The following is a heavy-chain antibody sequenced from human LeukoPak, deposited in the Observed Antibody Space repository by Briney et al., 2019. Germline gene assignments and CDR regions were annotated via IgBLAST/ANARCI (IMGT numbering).Heavy chain of an antibody. V-gene: IGHV3-43*01. CDR2: ISWDGGST. D-gene: IGHD3-22*01. Sequence: GGSLRLSCAASGFTFDDYTMHWVRQAPGKGLEWVSLISWDGGSTYYADSVRGRFTISRDNSKNSLYLQMNSLRTEDTALYYCAKPDYYDSSGHPNDWGQGTLVTVSS. CDR1: GFTFDDYT. J-gene: IGHJ4*02. CDR3: AKPDYYDSSGHPND.